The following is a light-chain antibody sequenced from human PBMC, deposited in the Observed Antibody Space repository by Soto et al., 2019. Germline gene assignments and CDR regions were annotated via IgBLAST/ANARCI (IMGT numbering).Light chain of an antibody. Sequence: AIRMTQSPSSFSASTGDRVTITCRASQGISSYLACYQQKPGKAPKLLIYAASTLQSGVPSRFSGSGSGTDFTLTIRCLQSEDFATYYCQQYYSYPRTFGQGTQVEIK. CDR1: QGISSY. CDR3: QQYYSYPRT. J-gene: IGKJ1*01. CDR2: AAS. V-gene: IGKV1-8*01.